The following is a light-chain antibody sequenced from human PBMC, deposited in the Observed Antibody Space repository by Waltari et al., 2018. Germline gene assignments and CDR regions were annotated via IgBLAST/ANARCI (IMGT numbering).Light chain of an antibody. CDR1: SLRRHY. J-gene: IGLJ2*01. CDR3: NSRDSSDDYQL. V-gene: IGLV3-19*01. Sequence: SSELTQDPAVSVALGQTVRITCQGDSLRRHYASWYQQKPGQAPRLLIYGKSNRRPSGIPDRFSGSSSGNTASLTITGAQAEDEADYYCNSRDSSDDYQLFGGGTKVSVL. CDR2: GKS.